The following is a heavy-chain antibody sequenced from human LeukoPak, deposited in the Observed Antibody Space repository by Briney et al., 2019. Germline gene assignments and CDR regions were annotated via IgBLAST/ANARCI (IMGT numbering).Heavy chain of an antibody. CDR1: AFTLSSYG. CDR3: ARVNGYSYGKSNYFDY. CDR2: IWYDGSNK. Sequence: PGGSLRLSCAASAFTLSSYGMHWVRQAPGKGLEWVAVIWYDGSNKYYADSVKGRFTISRDNSKNTLYLQMNSLRAEDTAVYYCARVNGYSYGKSNYFDYWVQGTLVTVSS. J-gene: IGHJ4*02. D-gene: IGHD5-18*01. V-gene: IGHV3-33*01.